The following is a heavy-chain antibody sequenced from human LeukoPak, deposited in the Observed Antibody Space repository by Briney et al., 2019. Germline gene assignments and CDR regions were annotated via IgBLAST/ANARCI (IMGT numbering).Heavy chain of an antibody. CDR3: ARDTQYSSGWSSFDY. Sequence: PGGSLRLSCAASGFTFSSYAMHWVRQAPGKGLEWVAVISYDGSNKYYADSVKGRFTISRDNAKNSLYLQMNSLRAEDTAVYYCARDTQYSSGWSSFDYWGQGTLVTVSS. J-gene: IGHJ4*02. CDR1: GFTFSSYA. D-gene: IGHD6-19*01. V-gene: IGHV3-30*04. CDR2: ISYDGSNK.